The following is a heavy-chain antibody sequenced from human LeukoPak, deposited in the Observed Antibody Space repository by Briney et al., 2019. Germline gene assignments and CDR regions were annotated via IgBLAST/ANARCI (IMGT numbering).Heavy chain of an antibody. CDR1: GGSISSGGYY. CDR2: IYYSGST. J-gene: IGHJ5*02. D-gene: IGHD6-6*01. CDR3: ARGPDSSSSNWFDP. Sequence: PSETLSLTCTVSGGSISSGGYYWSWIRQHPGKGLEWIGYIYYSGSTYYNPSLKSRVTISVDTSKNQFSLKLSPVTAADTAVYYCARGPDSSSSNWFDPWGQGTLVTVSS. V-gene: IGHV4-31*03.